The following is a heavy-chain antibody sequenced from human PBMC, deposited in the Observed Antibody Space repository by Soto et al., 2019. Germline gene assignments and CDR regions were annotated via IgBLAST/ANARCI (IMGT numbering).Heavy chain of an antibody. J-gene: IGHJ6*02. CDR1: GYSFTSYW. CDR3: ARTAAAGKYYNGMDV. V-gene: IGHV5-51*01. Sequence: GESLKISCKGSGYSFTSYWIGWVRQMPGKGLEWMGIIYPGDSDTRYSPSFQGQVTISADKSISTAYLQWTSLKASDTAMYYCARTAAAGKYYNGMDVWGQGTTVTVSS. CDR2: IYPGDSDT. D-gene: IGHD6-13*01.